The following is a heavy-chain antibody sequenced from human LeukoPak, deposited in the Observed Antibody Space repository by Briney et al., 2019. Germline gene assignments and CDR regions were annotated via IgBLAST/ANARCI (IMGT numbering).Heavy chain of an antibody. CDR2: ISYDGSNK. J-gene: IGHJ4*02. Sequence: GRSLRLSCAASGFTFSSYGMHWVRQAPGKGLEWVAVISYDGSNKYYADSVKGRFTISRDNSKSTLYLQMNSLRAEDTAVYYCAKEYGSYYVGLDYWGQGTLVTVSS. D-gene: IGHD1-26*01. CDR3: AKEYGSYYVGLDY. V-gene: IGHV3-30*18. CDR1: GFTFSSYG.